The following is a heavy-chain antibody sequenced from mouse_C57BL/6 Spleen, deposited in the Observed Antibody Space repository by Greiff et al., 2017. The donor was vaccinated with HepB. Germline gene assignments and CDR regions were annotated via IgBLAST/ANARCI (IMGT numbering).Heavy chain of an antibody. J-gene: IGHJ3*01. V-gene: IGHV1-54*01. CDR1: GYAFTNYL. CDR2: INPGSGGT. CDR3: ARGEVWFAY. Sequence: QVQLQQSGAELVRPGTSVKVSCKASGYAFTNYLIEWVKQRPGQGLEWIGVINPGSGGTNYNEKFKGKATLTADKSSSTAYMQLSSLTSEDSAVYFCARGEVWFAYWGQGTLVTVSA.